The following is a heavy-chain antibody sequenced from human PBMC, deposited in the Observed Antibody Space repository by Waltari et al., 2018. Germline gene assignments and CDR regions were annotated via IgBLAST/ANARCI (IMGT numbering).Heavy chain of an antibody. CDR3: VRSTSWRYYFDT. J-gene: IGHJ4*02. CDR1: GFTFSSYS. V-gene: IGHV3-21*01. D-gene: IGHD6-13*01. Sequence: DVQLVESGGGLVKPGGSLRLSCAASGFTFSSYSMHGVRQAPGKGLEWGASISSGGTYIDYTYSVKCRFTISRGSVTDSLYLQMNSLRVEDTATYFCVRSTSWRYYFDTWGQGTLVAVSS. CDR2: ISSGGTYI.